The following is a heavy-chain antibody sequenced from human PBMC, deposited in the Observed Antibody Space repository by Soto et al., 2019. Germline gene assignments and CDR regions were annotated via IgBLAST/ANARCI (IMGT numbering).Heavy chain of an antibody. V-gene: IGHV3-30-3*01. D-gene: IGHD1-26*01. J-gene: IGHJ4*02. CDR2: ITYDGSNQ. CDR3: ARAPSGSYPEFDY. Sequence: GGSLRPSCAASGFIFSSYTMHWVRPPAGEGLEWVGIITYDGSNQYYADSVKGRFTISGDNSRNMLFLQMNSLRPDDTAVYYCARAPSGSYPEFDYWGQGTLVTVSS. CDR1: GFIFSSYT.